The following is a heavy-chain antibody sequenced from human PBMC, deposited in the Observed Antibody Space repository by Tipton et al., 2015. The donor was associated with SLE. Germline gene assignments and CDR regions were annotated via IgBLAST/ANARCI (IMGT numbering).Heavy chain of an antibody. D-gene: IGHD3-10*01. CDR2: IHYSGSS. CDR3: ARDRIDSGIKT. V-gene: IGHV4-59*12. CDR1: GGSISGYY. Sequence: TLSLTCTVSGGSISGYYWSWIRQPPGKGLEWIGYIHYSGSSYYNPSLKSRVTISVNTSKNLFSLKLSSVTAADTAVYFCARDRIDSGIKTWGQGILVTVSS. J-gene: IGHJ5*02.